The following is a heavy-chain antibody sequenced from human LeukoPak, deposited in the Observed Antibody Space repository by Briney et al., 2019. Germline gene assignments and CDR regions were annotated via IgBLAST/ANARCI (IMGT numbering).Heavy chain of an antibody. J-gene: IGHJ3*02. D-gene: IGHD3-22*01. CDR3: ARDRLRGDYDSSGYWSPDAFDI. CDR1: GFTFSGYA. CDR2: ISGSGSNT. Sequence: GASLRLSCAASGFTFSGYAMSWVRQAPGKGLEWVSTISGSGSNTYYADSVTGRFTISRDNSKNTLSLQMNSLRAEDTAVYYCARDRLRGDYDSSGYWSPDAFDIWGQGTMVTVSS. V-gene: IGHV3-23*01.